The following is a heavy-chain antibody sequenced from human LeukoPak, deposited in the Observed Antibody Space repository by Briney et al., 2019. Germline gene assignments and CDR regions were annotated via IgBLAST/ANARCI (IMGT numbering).Heavy chain of an antibody. CDR3: AKLPPPVMVRGVADY. D-gene: IGHD3-10*01. Sequence: GGSLRLSCAASGFTSSDYDIHWVRQAPGKGLEWVAFIRYDGSNKYYADSVKGRFTISRDNSKNTLYLQMNSLRAEDTAVYYCAKLPPPVMVRGVADYWGQGTLVTVSS. CDR2: IRYDGSNK. V-gene: IGHV3-30*02. J-gene: IGHJ4*02. CDR1: GFTSSDYD.